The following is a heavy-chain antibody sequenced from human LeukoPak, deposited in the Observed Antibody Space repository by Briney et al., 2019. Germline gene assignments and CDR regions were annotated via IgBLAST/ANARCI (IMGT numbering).Heavy chain of an antibody. CDR3: AGYCSSTSCYRRRWFDP. Sequence: PSETLSLTCTVSGGSISSSSYYWGWIRQPPGKGLEWIVSIYYSGSTYYNPSLKSRVTISVDTSKNQFSLKLSSVTAADTAVYYCAGYCSSTSCYRRRWFDPWGQGTLVTVSS. CDR1: GGSISSSSYY. V-gene: IGHV4-39*01. J-gene: IGHJ5*02. D-gene: IGHD2-2*01. CDR2: IYYSGST.